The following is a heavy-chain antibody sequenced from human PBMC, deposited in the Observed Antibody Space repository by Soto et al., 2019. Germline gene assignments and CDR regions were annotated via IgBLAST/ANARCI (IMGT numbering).Heavy chain of an antibody. CDR2: IIPILGIA. CDR1: GGTFSSYT. Sequence: QVQLVQSGAEVKKPGSSVKVSCKASGGTFSSYTISWVRQAPGQGLEWMGRIIPILGIANYAQEFQGRVTITADKSTSTAYMELSSLRSEDTAVYYCATIGSHCSSTSCSHPWGQGTLVTVSS. D-gene: IGHD2-2*01. J-gene: IGHJ5*02. CDR3: ATIGSHCSSTSCSHP. V-gene: IGHV1-69*02.